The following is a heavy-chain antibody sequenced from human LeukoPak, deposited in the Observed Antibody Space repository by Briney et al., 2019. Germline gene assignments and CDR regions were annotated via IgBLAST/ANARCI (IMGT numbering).Heavy chain of an antibody. Sequence: SQTQSLTCTVSGGSISSGGYYWSWIRQPPGKGLEWIGYIYHSGSTYYNPSLKSRVTISVDTSKNQFSLKLSPVTAADTAVYYCARHGYFDWLLLDWGQGTLVTVSS. V-gene: IGHV4-30-2*03. CDR1: GGSISSGGYY. J-gene: IGHJ4*02. CDR3: ARHGYFDWLLLD. D-gene: IGHD3-9*01. CDR2: IYHSGST.